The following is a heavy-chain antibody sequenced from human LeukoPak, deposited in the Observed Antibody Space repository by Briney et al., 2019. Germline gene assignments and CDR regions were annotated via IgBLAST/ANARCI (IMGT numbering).Heavy chain of an antibody. V-gene: IGHV1-69*04. J-gene: IGHJ3*02. CDR1: GGTFTSYT. CDR3: ARDGETYYYDSSGSPI. Sequence: SVKVSCKASGGTFTSYTISWVRQAPGQGLEWMGRIIPVLGIANYAQKFQGRVTITADKSTSTAYMELSSLRSEDTAVYYCARDGETYYYDSSGSPIWGQGTMVTVSS. CDR2: IIPVLGIA. D-gene: IGHD3-22*01.